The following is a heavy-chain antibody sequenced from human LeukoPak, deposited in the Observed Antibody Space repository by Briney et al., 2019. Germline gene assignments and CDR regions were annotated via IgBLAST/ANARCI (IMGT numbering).Heavy chain of an antibody. CDR2: IYGSGST. D-gene: IGHD3-3*01. Sequence: KPSETLSLTCTVSGGSIRSYWSWIRQPAGKGLEWIGRIYGSGSTDYNPSLKSRVTMSIDTSKNQFSLNLISVTAADTAVYYCARAGFWSGYYMYNWFDPWGQGTLVTVSS. V-gene: IGHV4-4*07. CDR3: ARAGFWSGYYMYNWFDP. CDR1: GGSIRSY. J-gene: IGHJ5*02.